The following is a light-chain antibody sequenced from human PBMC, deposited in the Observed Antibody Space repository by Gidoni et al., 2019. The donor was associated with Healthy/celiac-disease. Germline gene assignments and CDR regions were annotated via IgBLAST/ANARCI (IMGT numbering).Light chain of an antibody. CDR3: QQSYSTPWT. J-gene: IGKJ1*01. V-gene: IGKV1-39*01. Sequence: DIQMTHSPSSLSASVGDRVTITCRPSQSISSYLNWYQQKPGKAPKLLIYAASSLKSGVPSRFSGSGSGTDITLTISSLQAEDFATYYCQQSYSTPWTFGQGTKVEIK. CDR1: QSISSY. CDR2: AAS.